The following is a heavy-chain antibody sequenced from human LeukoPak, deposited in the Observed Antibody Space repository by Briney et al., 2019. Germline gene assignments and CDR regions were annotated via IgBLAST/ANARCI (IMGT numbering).Heavy chain of an antibody. D-gene: IGHD2-21*01. CDR2: IYYSGST. Sequence: SETLSLTCTFSGGSISSYYWSWIRQPPGKGLEWIGYIYYSGSTNYNPSLKSRVTISVDTSKNQFSLKLSSVTAADTAVYYCARSRGASSHIYYYYGMDVWGQGTTVTVSS. CDR1: GGSISSYY. CDR3: ARSRGASSHIYYYYGMDV. J-gene: IGHJ6*02. V-gene: IGHV4-59*01.